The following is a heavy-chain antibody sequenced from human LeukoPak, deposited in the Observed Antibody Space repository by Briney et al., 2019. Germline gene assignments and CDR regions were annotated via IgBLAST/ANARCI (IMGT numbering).Heavy chain of an antibody. CDR1: GFTFSSYS. Sequence: QPGGSLRLSCAASGFTFSSYSMNWVRQAPGKGLEWVPYISSSSSTIYYADSVKGRFTISRDNAKNSLYLQMNSLRAEDTAVYYCARDQEQWLGGYFDYWGQGTLVTVSS. J-gene: IGHJ4*02. CDR2: ISSSSSTI. CDR3: ARDQEQWLGGYFDY. D-gene: IGHD6-19*01. V-gene: IGHV3-48*01.